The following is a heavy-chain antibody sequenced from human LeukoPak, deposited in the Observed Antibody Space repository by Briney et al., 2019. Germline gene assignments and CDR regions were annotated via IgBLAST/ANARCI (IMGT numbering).Heavy chain of an antibody. V-gene: IGHV4-59*11. J-gene: IGHJ4*02. D-gene: IGHD2-2*01. CDR2: IYYSGST. CDR3: ARSIVVVPAATLYYFDY. Sequence: SETLSLTCTVSGGSISSHYWSWIRQPPGKGLEWIGYIYYSGSTNYNPSLKSRVTISVDTSKNQFSLKLSSETAADTAVYYCARSIVVVPAATLYYFDYWGQGTLVTVSS. CDR1: GGSISSHY.